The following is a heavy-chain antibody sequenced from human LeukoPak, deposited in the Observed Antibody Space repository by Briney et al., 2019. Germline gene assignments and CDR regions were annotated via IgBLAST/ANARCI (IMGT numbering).Heavy chain of an antibody. CDR2: IYSSGST. CDR1: GFNVSNNY. J-gene: IGHJ4*02. CDR3: ARRGDGGRSFDY. V-gene: IGHV3-53*01. D-gene: IGHD4-23*01. Sequence: SGGSLRLSCAASGFNVSNNYMTWVRQAPGKGLEWVSLIYSSGSTYYADSVKGRFTISRDNSENTLYLQVNSLRAEDTAVYYCARRGDGGRSFDYWGQGTLVTVSS.